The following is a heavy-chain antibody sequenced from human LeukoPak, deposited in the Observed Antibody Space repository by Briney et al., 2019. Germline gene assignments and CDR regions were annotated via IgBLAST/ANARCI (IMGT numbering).Heavy chain of an antibody. Sequence: KTSETLSLTCTVSGGSISSSFYYWVWIRQPPGKGLEWIGSIYHSGSTYYHPSLKRRATISVDTSKSQFSLKLSSVTAADTAVYYCARGAEYMWAFDIWGQGTVATVSS. D-gene: IGHD1-14*01. J-gene: IGHJ3*02. CDR2: IYHSGST. CDR1: GGSISSSFYY. V-gene: IGHV4-39*01. CDR3: ARGAEYMWAFDI.